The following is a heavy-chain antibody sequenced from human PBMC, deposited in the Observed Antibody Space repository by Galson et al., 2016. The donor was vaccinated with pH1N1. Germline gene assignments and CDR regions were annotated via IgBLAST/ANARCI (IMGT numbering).Heavy chain of an antibody. J-gene: IGHJ4*02. CDR3: ARDLMGGTYAADY. CDR2: ISAYTGNR. Sequence: SCKASGYTFTSYGISWVRQAPGQGLEWMGWISAYTGNRNYAQKLQGRVTVTTDTSTSTAYMELRSLRSDDTAVYYCARDLMGGTYAADYWGQGTQVTVS. D-gene: IGHD1-26*01. V-gene: IGHV1-18*04. CDR1: GYTFTSYG.